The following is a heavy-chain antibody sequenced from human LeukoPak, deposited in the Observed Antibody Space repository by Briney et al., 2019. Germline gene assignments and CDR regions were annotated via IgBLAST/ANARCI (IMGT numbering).Heavy chain of an antibody. CDR3: ASEGPVPSDYYDFWSGYYTYFDY. Sequence: PGGSLRLSCAASGFTFSSYAMSWVRQAPGKGLEWVSAISGSGGSTYYADSVKGRFTISRDNSKNTLYLQMNSLRAEDTAVYYCASEGPVPSDYYDFWSGYYTYFDYWGQGTLVTVSS. CDR2: ISGSGGST. D-gene: IGHD3-3*01. CDR1: GFTFSSYA. V-gene: IGHV3-23*01. J-gene: IGHJ4*02.